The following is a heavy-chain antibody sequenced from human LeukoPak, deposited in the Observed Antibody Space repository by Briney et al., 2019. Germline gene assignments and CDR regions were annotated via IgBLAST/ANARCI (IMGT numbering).Heavy chain of an antibody. D-gene: IGHD6-19*01. CDR1: GFTFSSYA. Sequence: GGSLRLSCAASGFTFSSYAMSWVRQAPGEGLEWVSAISGSGGSTYYADSVKGRFTISRDNSKNTLYLQMNSLRAEDTAVYYCAKANWYSSGWYDYWGQGTLVTVSS. J-gene: IGHJ4*02. CDR2: ISGSGGST. CDR3: AKANWYSSGWYDY. V-gene: IGHV3-23*01.